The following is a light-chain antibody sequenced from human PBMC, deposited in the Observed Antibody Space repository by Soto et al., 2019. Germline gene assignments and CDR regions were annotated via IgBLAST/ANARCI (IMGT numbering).Light chain of an antibody. CDR1: QSVSSY. CDR3: QQRANWLPWT. CDR2: DAS. Sequence: EIVMTQSPATLSVSPGERASLSCRASQSVSSYLAWYQLKPGQAPRLLIWDASNRATGIPARFSGSGSGTHFTLTISSLEPEDFAVYYCQQRANWLPWTFGQGTKVEIK. V-gene: IGKV3-11*01. J-gene: IGKJ1*01.